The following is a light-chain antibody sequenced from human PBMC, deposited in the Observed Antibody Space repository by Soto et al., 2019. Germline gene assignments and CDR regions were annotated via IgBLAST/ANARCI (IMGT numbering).Light chain of an antibody. J-gene: IGLJ1*01. CDR3: NSYTNTAARV. CDR1: SSDVGAHNF. Sequence: QSVLTQPASGSGSPGQSITISCTGTSSDVGAHNFVSWYQQHPGKAPKLMIYEVSNRPSGVSDRFSGSKSGNTASLPISGLQAEDEADYYCNSYTNTAARVFGTGTKVTVL. V-gene: IGLV2-14*01. CDR2: EVS.